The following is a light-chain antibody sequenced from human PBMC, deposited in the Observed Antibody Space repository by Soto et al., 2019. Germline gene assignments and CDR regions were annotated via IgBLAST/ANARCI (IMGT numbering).Light chain of an antibody. CDR2: GNT. J-gene: IGLJ1*01. CDR3: SLYTSENTYV. V-gene: IGLV1-40*01. CDR1: SSNIGAGYG. Sequence: QSVLTQPPSVSGAPGQRVTISCTGSSSNIGAGYGVHWYQQLPGTSPKLLIYGNTNRPSGVPDRFSGSKSGTSASLAISGLQAADEADYYCSLYTSENTYVFGTGTKLTVL.